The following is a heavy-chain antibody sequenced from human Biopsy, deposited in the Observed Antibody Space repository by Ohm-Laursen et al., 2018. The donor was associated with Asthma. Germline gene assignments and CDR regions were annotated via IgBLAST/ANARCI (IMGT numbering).Heavy chain of an antibody. CDR1: GGSISSGGYS. J-gene: IGHJ4*02. D-gene: IGHD5-24*01. Sequence: TLSLTCAVSGGSISSGGYSWSWIRQPPGKGLEWIGYIYHSGSTYYNPSLKSRVTISVDRSKNQFSLKLSSVTAADTAVYYCARVKDGYNFGYWGQGTPVTVSS. CDR3: ARVKDGYNFGY. V-gene: IGHV4-30-2*01. CDR2: IYHSGST.